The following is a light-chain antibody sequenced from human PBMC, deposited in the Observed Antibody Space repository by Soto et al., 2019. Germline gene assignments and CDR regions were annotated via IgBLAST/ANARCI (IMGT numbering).Light chain of an antibody. J-gene: IGKJ1*01. V-gene: IGKV1-5*01. Sequence: DIQMTQSPSTLSACVGDRVTITCQASQTIGTWLAWYQQKPGKAPELLIYDASTLEGGVPSRFSGSGSGTEFSLTITSLQPDDFATFYCQQYENYWTFGQGTKVDNK. CDR2: DAS. CDR1: QTIGTW. CDR3: QQYENYWT.